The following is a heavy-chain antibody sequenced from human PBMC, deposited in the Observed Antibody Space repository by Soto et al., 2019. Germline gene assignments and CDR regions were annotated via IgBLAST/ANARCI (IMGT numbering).Heavy chain of an antibody. Sequence: EVQLVESGGGLVQPGGSLRLSCAASGFTFSSYWMHWVRQAPGKGLVWVSRINSDGSSTSYADSVKGRFTISRDNAKNTLYLHMNILRAEDTAVYYCVRTSLVVAAATREDYWGQGTLVTVSS. CDR2: INSDGSST. J-gene: IGHJ4*02. D-gene: IGHD2-15*01. V-gene: IGHV3-74*01. CDR3: VRTSLVVAAATREDY. CDR1: GFTFSSYW.